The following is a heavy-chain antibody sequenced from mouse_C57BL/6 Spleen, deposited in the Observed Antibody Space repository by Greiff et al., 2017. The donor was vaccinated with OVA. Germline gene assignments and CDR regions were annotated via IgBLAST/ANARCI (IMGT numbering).Heavy chain of an antibody. CDR1: GFNIKDDY. CDR2: IDPENGDT. Sequence: VQLQQSGAELVRPGASVKLSCTASGFNIKDDYMHWVNKSPEQGLEWIGWIDPENGDTEYASKFQGKATITADTASNTAYLQLSSLTSEDTAVYYCTAQGFAYWGQGTLVTVSA. J-gene: IGHJ3*01. CDR3: TAQGFAY. V-gene: IGHV14-4*01.